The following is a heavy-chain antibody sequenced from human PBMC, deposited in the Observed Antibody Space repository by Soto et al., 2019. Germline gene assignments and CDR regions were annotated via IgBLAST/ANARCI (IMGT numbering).Heavy chain of an antibody. D-gene: IGHD1-26*01. V-gene: IGHV1-69*02. CDR2: IIPILGIA. J-gene: IGHJ3*02. CDR3: ARAGIYSGRYRYDAFDI. CDR1: GGTFSSYT. Sequence: GASVKVSCKASGGTFSSYTISWVRQAPGQGLEWMGRIIPILGIANYAQKFQGRVTITADKSTSTAYMELSSLRSEDTAVYYCARAGIYSGRYRYDAFDIWGQGTMVTVSS.